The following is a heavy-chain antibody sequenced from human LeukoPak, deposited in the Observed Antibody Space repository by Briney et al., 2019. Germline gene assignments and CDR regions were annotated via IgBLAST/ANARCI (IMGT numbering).Heavy chain of an antibody. CDR1: GFTFSSYW. Sequence: GGSLRLSCAASGFTFSSYWMHWVRPAPGKGLVWVSRIKSGGSSTSYADSVKGRFTISRDNAKNTLYLQMNSLRAEDTAVYYCARDRRDGYEGPIDYWGQGTLVTVSS. CDR3: ARDRRDGYEGPIDY. CDR2: IKSGGSST. J-gene: IGHJ4*02. V-gene: IGHV3-74*01. D-gene: IGHD5-24*01.